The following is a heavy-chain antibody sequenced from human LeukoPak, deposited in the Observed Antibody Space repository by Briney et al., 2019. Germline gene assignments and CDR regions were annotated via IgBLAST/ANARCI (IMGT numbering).Heavy chain of an antibody. CDR1: GGAISSSNYY. D-gene: IGHD3-3*01. J-gene: IGHJ3*02. CDR3: ARHDLDFWSGYGDTFRM. CDR2: IYYSGTT. V-gene: IGHV4-39*01. Sequence: SETLSLTCTVSGGAISSSNYYWGWIRQPPGMGLEWIGSIYYSGTTSYNSSLKSRVTISVDTAKNQFSLTVTSVTAADTAVYYCARHDLDFWSGYGDTFRMWGQGTTVTVSS.